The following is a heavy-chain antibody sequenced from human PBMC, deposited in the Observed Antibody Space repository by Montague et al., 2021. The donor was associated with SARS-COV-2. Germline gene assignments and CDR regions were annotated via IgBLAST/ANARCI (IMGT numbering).Heavy chain of an antibody. CDR3: VFLGGHFDY. CDR1: GFSLSSYW. J-gene: IGHJ4*02. Sequence: SLRLSCAASGFSLSSYWMHWVRQAPGKGLVWVSRINSDGSSTSYADSVKGRFTVSRDNAKNTLYLQMNSLRAEDTAVYYCVFLGGHFDYWGQGTLVTVSS. CDR2: INSDGSST. D-gene: IGHD3-16*01. V-gene: IGHV3-74*01.